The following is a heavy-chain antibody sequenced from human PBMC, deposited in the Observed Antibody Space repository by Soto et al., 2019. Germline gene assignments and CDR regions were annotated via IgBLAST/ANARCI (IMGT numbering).Heavy chain of an antibody. CDR1: GGSISRYY. D-gene: IGHD6-13*01. CDR2: IYYSGST. Sequence: QVQLQESGPGLVKPSETLSLTCTVSGGSISRYYWNWIRQPPGKGLEWIGYIYYSGSTNYNTSLKSRVTISLDTSKNQFSLKLSSVTAADTAVYYCARDIAAAPLYFDYWGQGALVTVSS. V-gene: IGHV4-59*01. J-gene: IGHJ4*02. CDR3: ARDIAAAPLYFDY.